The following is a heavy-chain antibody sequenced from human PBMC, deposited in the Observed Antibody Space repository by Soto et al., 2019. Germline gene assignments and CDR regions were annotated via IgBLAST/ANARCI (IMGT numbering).Heavy chain of an antibody. CDR3: ARHIAARYYYYYGMDV. Sequence: SETLSLTCSVSGGSIRSSHTSTYWTWIRQPPGKGLEWIAYIYHNGNTAYNPSLKSRITISVDSSKNQFSLKMNSVTAADTAVYYCARHIAARYYYYYGMDVWGQGTTVTVSS. D-gene: IGHD6-6*01. V-gene: IGHV4-61*01. CDR2: IYHNGNT. CDR1: GGSIRSSHTSTY. J-gene: IGHJ6*02.